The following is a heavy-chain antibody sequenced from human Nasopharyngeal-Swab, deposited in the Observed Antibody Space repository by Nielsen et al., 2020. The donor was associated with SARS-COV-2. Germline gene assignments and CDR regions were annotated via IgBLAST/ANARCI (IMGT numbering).Heavy chain of an antibody. Sequence: WIRHPPGKGLEWIGEINHRGSNHYNRSLKRRVTRSVDTSKNQFSLKLSSVTAADTAVYYCARGHCSSTSCYPRPFDYWGQGTLVTVSS. CDR2: INHRGSN. CDR3: ARGHCSSTSCYPRPFDY. V-gene: IGHV4-34*01. J-gene: IGHJ4*02. D-gene: IGHD2-2*01.